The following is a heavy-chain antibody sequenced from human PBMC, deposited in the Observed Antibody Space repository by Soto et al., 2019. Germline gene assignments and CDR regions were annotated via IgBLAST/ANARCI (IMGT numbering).Heavy chain of an antibody. CDR2: LNPNTGGT. V-gene: IGHV1-2*02. CDR3: ASRGYCGGDCFSY. J-gene: IGHJ4*02. Sequence: QVQLVQSGAEVKKPGASVKVSCKASEYTFTGYYIHWVRQAPGQGLEWMGWLNPNTGGTNYPQNFHGRVTITRDTSISTADMELSRLRSDDTAVYYCASRGYCGGDCFSYWGQGTLVTVSS. CDR1: EYTFTGYY. D-gene: IGHD2-21*02.